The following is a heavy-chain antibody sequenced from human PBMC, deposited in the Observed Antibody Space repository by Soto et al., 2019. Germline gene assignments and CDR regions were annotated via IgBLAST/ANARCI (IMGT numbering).Heavy chain of an antibody. CDR1: GGTFSSYA. CDR3: ARVSGYSSGWYYFDY. CDR2: IIPIFGTA. V-gene: IGHV1-69*06. D-gene: IGHD6-19*01. Sequence: SVKVSCKASGGTFSSYAISWVRQAPGQGLEWMGGIIPIFGTANYAQKFQGRVTITADKSTSTAYMELSSLRSEDTAVYYCARVSGYSSGWYYFDYWGQGTLVTVSS. J-gene: IGHJ4*02.